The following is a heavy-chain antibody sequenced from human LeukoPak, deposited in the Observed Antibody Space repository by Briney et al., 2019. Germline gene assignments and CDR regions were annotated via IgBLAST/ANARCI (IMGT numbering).Heavy chain of an antibody. CDR3: ARDPQSTSDYDILTDNYYYYGMDV. V-gene: IGHV1-18*01. Sequence: ASVKVSCKASGYTFTSYGISWVRQAPGQGLEWMGWISAYNGNTNYAQKLQGRVTMTTDTSTSTAYMELRSLRSDDTAVYYCARDPQSTSDYDILTDNYYYYGMDVWGQGTTVTVSS. D-gene: IGHD3-9*01. J-gene: IGHJ6*02. CDR2: ISAYNGNT. CDR1: GYTFTSYG.